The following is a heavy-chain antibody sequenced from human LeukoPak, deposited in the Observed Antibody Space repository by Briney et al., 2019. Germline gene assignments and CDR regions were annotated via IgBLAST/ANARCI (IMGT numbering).Heavy chain of an antibody. CDR1: GGSISSYY. CDR2: IYYSGST. Sequence: ETLSLTCTVSGGSISSYYWSWIRQPSGKGLEWIGYIYYSGSTNYNPSFKSRVTISVDTSKNQFSLKLSSVTAADTAVYYCARHPRLRLGELSKWGQGTLVTVSS. V-gene: IGHV4-59*08. J-gene: IGHJ4*02. CDR3: ARHPRLRLGELSK. D-gene: IGHD3-16*02.